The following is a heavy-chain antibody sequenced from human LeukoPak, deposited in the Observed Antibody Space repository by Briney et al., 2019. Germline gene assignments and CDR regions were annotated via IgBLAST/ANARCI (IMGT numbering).Heavy chain of an antibody. CDR1: GYSFTSYW. J-gene: IGHJ5*02. Sequence: GESLKISCQGFGYSFTSYWIGWVRQMPGKGMEWMGVIYPGDSRIRYNPTFQGQVTISVDKSISTAYLQWVSLKASDTALYYCACRDLTSTWSFPWGQGTLVTVSS. D-gene: IGHD6-13*01. V-gene: IGHV5-51*01. CDR2: IYPGDSRI. CDR3: ACRDLTSTWSFP.